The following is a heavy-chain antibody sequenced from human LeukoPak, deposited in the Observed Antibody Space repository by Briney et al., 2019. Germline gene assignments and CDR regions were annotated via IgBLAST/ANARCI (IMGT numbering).Heavy chain of an antibody. V-gene: IGHV5-51*01. CDR2: IYPAATGP. D-gene: IGHD3-22*01. CDR1: GYSFTSYW. Sequence: GESLKIFCKGSGYSFTSYWIGWVRQMPAKSLSWLVIIYPAATGPRSSPSFQGQFTISADKSISTAFLQWTSLKASDTTMYNCANSIGIYDSSGYRVFDYWGQGTLVTVSS. J-gene: IGHJ4*02. CDR3: ANSIGIYDSSGYRVFDY.